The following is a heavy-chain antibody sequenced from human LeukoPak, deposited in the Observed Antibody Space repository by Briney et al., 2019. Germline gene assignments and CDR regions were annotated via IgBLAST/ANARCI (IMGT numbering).Heavy chain of an antibody. J-gene: IGHJ4*02. CDR2: ITSSSSYT. CDR1: GFSFSDKY. D-gene: IGHD3-22*01. CDR3: ARETYYYDSSGCPNY. V-gene: IGHV3-11*05. Sequence: PGGSLRLSCAASGFSFSDKYMAWIRQAPVKGLECVSYITSSSSYTNYADSVKGRFTISRDNAKNSLYLQMNSLRAEDTAVYYCARETYYYDSSGCPNYWGQGTLVTVSS.